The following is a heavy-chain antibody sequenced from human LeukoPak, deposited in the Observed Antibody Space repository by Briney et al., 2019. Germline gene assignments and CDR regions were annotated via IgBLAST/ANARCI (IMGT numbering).Heavy chain of an antibody. V-gene: IGHV3-48*03. CDR3: ARVEGARWGNYFDY. Sequence: QPGGSLRLSCTASGFTFSGYEMNWVRQAPGKGLEWVSYISSSGNSIYDADSVKGRFTISRDNAKNSLYLQMNSLRDEDTAVYYCARVEGARWGNYFDYWGQGTLVTVSS. CDR1: GFTFSGYE. J-gene: IGHJ4*02. D-gene: IGHD1-26*01. CDR2: ISSSGNSI.